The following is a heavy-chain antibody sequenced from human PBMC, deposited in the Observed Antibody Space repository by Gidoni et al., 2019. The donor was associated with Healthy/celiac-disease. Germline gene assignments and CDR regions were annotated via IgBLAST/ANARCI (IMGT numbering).Heavy chain of an antibody. Sequence: EVQLVESGGGLVKHGGSLRLSCAASGFTFSNAWMSWVRPAPGKGLEWVGRIKSETDGGTTDYAAPVKGRFTISRDDSKNTLYLQMNSLKTEDTAVYYCTTAGMTTVTNDAFDIWGQGTMVTVSS. V-gene: IGHV3-15*01. D-gene: IGHD4-17*01. J-gene: IGHJ3*02. CDR3: TTAGMTTVTNDAFDI. CDR2: IKSETDGGTT. CDR1: GFTFSNAW.